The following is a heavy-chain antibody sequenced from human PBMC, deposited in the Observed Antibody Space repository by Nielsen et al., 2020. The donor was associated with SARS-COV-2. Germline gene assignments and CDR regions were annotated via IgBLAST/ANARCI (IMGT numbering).Heavy chain of an antibody. J-gene: IGHJ3*02. CDR2: IYHSGRT. CDR1: GGSISSGGYS. V-gene: IGHV4-30-2*01. D-gene: IGHD3-16*01. CDR3: ARGGRITFGGADDAFDI. Sequence: SETLSLTCAVSGGSISSGGYSWSWIQQPPGKGLEWIGYIYHSGRTYYNPSLKSRVTISVGRSKNQFSLKLSSVTAADTAVYYCARGGRITFGGADDAFDIWGQGTMVTVSS.